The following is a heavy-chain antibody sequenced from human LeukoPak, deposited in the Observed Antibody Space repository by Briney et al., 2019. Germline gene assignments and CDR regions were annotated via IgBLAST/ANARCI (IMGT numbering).Heavy chain of an antibody. Sequence: EGSLRLSCAASGFTFSSYAMHWVRQAPGKGLEWVAVISYDGSNKYYADSVKGRFTISRDNSKNTLYLQMNSLRAEDTAVYYCARVLHTMIVVYYFDYWGQGTLVTVSS. J-gene: IGHJ4*02. CDR1: GFTFSSYA. CDR3: ARVLHTMIVVYYFDY. V-gene: IGHV3-30-3*01. CDR2: ISYDGSNK. D-gene: IGHD3-22*01.